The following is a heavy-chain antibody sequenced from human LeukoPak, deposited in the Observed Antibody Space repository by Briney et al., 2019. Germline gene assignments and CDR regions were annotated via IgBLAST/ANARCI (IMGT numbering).Heavy chain of an antibody. CDR1: GGSISSSSYY. Sequence: SETLSLTCTVSGGSISSSSYYWGWIRQPPGKGLEWIGSIYYSGSTYYNPSLKSRVTISVDTSKNQFSLKLSSVTAADTAVYYCARGVVVVANLDYWGQGTLVTVSS. V-gene: IGHV4-39*07. D-gene: IGHD2-15*01. CDR3: ARGVVVVANLDY. J-gene: IGHJ4*02. CDR2: IYYSGST.